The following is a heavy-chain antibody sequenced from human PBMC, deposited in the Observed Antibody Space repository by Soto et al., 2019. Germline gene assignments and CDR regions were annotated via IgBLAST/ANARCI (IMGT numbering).Heavy chain of an antibody. D-gene: IGHD2-2*02. Sequence: ASVKVSCKASGYTFTGYYMHWVRQAPGQGLEWMGWINPNSGGTNYAQKFQGWVTMTRDTSISTAYMELSRLRSDDTAVYYCARGYCSSTSCYTGVAGTINGMEVWGQGTTVTVSS. CDR2: INPNSGGT. CDR3: ARGYCSSTSCYTGVAGTINGMEV. CDR1: GYTFTGYY. V-gene: IGHV1-2*04. J-gene: IGHJ6*02.